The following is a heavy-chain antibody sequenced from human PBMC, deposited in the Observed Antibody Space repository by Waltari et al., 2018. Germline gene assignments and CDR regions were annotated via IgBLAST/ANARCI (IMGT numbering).Heavy chain of an antibody. V-gene: IGHV1-8*03. CDR2: KNPNSVNT. Sequence: QVQLVQSGAEVKKPGASVKVSCKASGYTFTSYDINWVRQATGQGLELIGLKNPNSVNTGYAQNSQRRVTITRNTSISTAYIELGSLRSEDTAVYYCARNQEHFDYWGQGTLVTVSS. CDR3: ARNQEHFDY. D-gene: IGHD1-1*01. CDR1: GYTFTSYD. J-gene: IGHJ4*02.